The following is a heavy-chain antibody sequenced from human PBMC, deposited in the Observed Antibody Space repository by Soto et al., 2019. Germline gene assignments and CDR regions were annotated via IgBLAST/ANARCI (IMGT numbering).Heavy chain of an antibody. J-gene: IGHJ5*02. V-gene: IGHV1-24*01. CDR2: FDPEDGET. CDR1: GYTLTELS. CDR3: ATFREGFDP. Sequence: ASVKVSCKVSGYTLTELSMHWVRQAPGKGLEWMGGFDPEDGETIYAQKFQGRVTTTEDTSTDTAYMELSSLRSEDTAVYYCATFREGFDPWGQGTLVTVSS.